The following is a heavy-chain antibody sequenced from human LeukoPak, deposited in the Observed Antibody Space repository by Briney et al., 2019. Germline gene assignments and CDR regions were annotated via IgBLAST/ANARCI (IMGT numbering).Heavy chain of an antibody. J-gene: IGHJ4*02. CDR1: GYTFTGYY. Sequence: ASVKVSCKASGYTFTGYYMHWVRQAPGQGLEWMGWINPNSGGTNYAQKFQGRVTMTRDTSISTAYMGLSRLRSDDTAVYYCARDRGSGYDFYYFDYWGQGTLVTVSS. CDR2: INPNSGGT. V-gene: IGHV1-2*02. CDR3: ARDRGSGYDFYYFDY. D-gene: IGHD5-12*01.